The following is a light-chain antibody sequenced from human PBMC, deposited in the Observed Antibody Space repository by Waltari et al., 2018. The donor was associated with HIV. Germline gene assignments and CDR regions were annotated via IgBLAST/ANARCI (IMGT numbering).Light chain of an antibody. V-gene: IGLV2-8*01. CDR3: SSYAGNNNLV. CDR2: EVT. J-gene: IGLJ2*01. Sequence: QSALTQPPSASGSLGQSVTISCTGTSSDIGDYNYVSWYRQHPGKAPQLVIYEVTKRPSGVPERFSGSKSGNTASLTVSGLQAEDEADYHCSSYAGNNNLVFGGGTKLTVL. CDR1: SSDIGDYNY.